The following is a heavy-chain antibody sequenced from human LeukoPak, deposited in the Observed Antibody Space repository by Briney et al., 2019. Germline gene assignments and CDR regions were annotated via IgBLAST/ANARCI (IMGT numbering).Heavy chain of an antibody. CDR3: ASFSSGLPKYYFDY. V-gene: IGHV3-21*01. CDR2: ISSSSSYI. D-gene: IGHD6-19*01. J-gene: IGHJ4*02. Sequence: PGGSLRLSCAASGFTFSSYSMNWVRQAPGKGLEWVSSISSSSSYIYYADSVKGRFTISRDNAKNSLYLQMNSLRAEDTAAYYCASFSSGLPKYYFDYWGQGTLVTVSS. CDR1: GFTFSSYS.